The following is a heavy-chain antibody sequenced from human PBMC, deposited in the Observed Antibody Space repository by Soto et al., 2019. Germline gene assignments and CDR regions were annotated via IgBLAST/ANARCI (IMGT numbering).Heavy chain of an antibody. Sequence: SVKVSCKASGGTFSSYAVSWVRQAPGQGLEWMGGIIPIFGTANYAQKFQGRVTITADESTSTAYMELSSLRSEDTAVYYCARATTPRTGYCTNGVCYTGWFDPWGQGTLVTVSS. CDR1: GGTFSSYA. CDR3: ARATTPRTGYCTNGVCYTGWFDP. CDR2: IIPIFGTA. D-gene: IGHD2-8*01. J-gene: IGHJ5*02. V-gene: IGHV1-69*13.